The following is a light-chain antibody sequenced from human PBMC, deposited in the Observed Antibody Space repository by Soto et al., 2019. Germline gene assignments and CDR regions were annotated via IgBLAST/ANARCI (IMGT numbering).Light chain of an antibody. J-gene: IGKJ3*01. CDR1: QSISSY. V-gene: IGKV3-20*01. CDR2: GAS. CDR3: QQYGSSLFT. Sequence: EIVLTQSPATLSLSPGERATLSCRASQSISSYLAWYRQKPGQAPRLLIYGASSRATGIPDRFSGSGSGTDFTLTISRLEPEDFAVYYCQQYGSSLFTFGPGTKVDI.